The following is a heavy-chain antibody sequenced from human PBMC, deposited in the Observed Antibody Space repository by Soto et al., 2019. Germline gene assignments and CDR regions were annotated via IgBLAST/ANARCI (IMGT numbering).Heavy chain of an antibody. D-gene: IGHD2-21*01. V-gene: IGHV3-15*07. CDR1: GFIFSHAW. Sequence: EVQLVESGGDLVKPGGSLRLSCAASGFIFSHAWFHWVRQPPGKGLELVGRVKNNGGATDYAPSVKGRFTISRDDSKDMGYLQMSSLRTEDTAIYSCAADLGPAYDSNNWFDPWGQGTLVTVSS. CDR3: AADLGPAYDSNNWFDP. J-gene: IGHJ5*02. CDR2: VKNNGGAT.